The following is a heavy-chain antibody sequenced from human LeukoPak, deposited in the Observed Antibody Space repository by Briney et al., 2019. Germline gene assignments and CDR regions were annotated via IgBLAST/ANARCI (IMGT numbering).Heavy chain of an antibody. J-gene: IGHJ4*02. CDR2: VSAYNGNT. D-gene: IGHD3-10*01. CDR3: ARDPTMVRGVKGTPFDY. V-gene: IGHV1-18*01. Sequence: ASVKVSCKASGYTFTSYGIIWVRQAPGQGLEWMGWVSAYNGNTNYAQKLQGRVTMTTDTSTSTAYMELRSLRSDDTAVYYCARDPTMVRGVKGTPFDYWGQGSLVTVSS. CDR1: GYTFTSYG.